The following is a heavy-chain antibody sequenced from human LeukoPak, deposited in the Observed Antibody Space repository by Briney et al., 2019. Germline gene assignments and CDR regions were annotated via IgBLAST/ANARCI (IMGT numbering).Heavy chain of an antibody. CDR1: GFTFTDYY. D-gene: IGHD3-10*01. Sequence: PGGSLRLSCAASGFTFTDYYMTWIRQAPGKGLEWVSYISSSGSVIHYADSVKGRFTISRDNAKNLVYLQMKSLRAEDTAVYYCAKGPKPGAITMVRGVRSYYYYMDVWGKGTTVTISS. J-gene: IGHJ6*03. V-gene: IGHV3-11*01. CDR2: ISSSGSVI. CDR3: AKGPKPGAITMVRGVRSYYYYMDV.